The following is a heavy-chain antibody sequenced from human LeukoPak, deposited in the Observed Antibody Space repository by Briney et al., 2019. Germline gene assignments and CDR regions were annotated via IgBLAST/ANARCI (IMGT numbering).Heavy chain of an antibody. CDR3: ARDLVLNWGSNWYLDL. Sequence: ASVKVSCKASGYTFTGYYMHWVRQAPGQGLEWMGWINPNSGGTNYAQKFQGRVTMTRDTSISTAYMELSRLRSDDTAVYYCARDLVLNWGSNWYLDLWGRGTLVTVSS. CDR2: INPNSGGT. CDR1: GYTFTGYY. J-gene: IGHJ2*01. V-gene: IGHV1-2*02. D-gene: IGHD4/OR15-4a*01.